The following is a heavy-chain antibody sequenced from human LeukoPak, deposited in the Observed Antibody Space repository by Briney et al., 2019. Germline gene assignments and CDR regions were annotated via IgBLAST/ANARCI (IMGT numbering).Heavy chain of an antibody. CDR2: MNPNSGNT. Sequence: ASVKVSCKASGYTFTSYDINWVRQATGQGLEWMGWMNPNSGNTGYAQKFQGRVTMTRNTSISTAYMELSSLRSEDTAVYYCARVGSSWKMGTYYYYMDVRGKGTTVTVSS. D-gene: IGHD6-13*01. J-gene: IGHJ6*03. V-gene: IGHV1-8*01. CDR1: GYTFTSYD. CDR3: ARVGSSWKMGTYYYYMDV.